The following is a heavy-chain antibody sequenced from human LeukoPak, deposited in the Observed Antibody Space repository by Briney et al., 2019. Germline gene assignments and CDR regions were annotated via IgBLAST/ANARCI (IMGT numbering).Heavy chain of an antibody. J-gene: IGHJ4*02. V-gene: IGHV3-23*01. CDR2: ISGSGGST. Sequence: GGSLRLSCAASGFTFSGYAMSWVRQAPGKWLEWVSAISGSGGSTYYADSVKGRFTISRDNSKNTLYLQMNSLRAEDTAVYYCAKGSSEWELLVWGQGTLVTVSS. D-gene: IGHD1-26*01. CDR3: AKGSSEWELLV. CDR1: GFTFSGYA.